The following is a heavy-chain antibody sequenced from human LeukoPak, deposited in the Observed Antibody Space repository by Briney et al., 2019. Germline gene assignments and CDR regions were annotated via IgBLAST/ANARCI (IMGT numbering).Heavy chain of an antibody. CDR1: GGSFSGYY. D-gene: IGHD3-22*01. CDR3: ARGRRYYDSSGYYPW. V-gene: IGHV4-34*01. CDR2: INHSGST. J-gene: IGHJ4*02. Sequence: SETLSLTCAVYGGSFSGYYWSWIRQPPGKGLEWIGEINHSGSTNYNPSLKSRVTISVDTSKNQFSLKLSSVTAADTAVCYCARGRRYYDSSGYYPWWGQGTLVTVSS.